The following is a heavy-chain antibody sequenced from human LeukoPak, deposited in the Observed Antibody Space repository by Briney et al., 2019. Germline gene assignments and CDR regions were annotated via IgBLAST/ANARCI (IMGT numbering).Heavy chain of an antibody. D-gene: IGHD6-13*01. V-gene: IGHV4-34*01. J-gene: IGHJ5*02. Sequence: PSETLSLTCAVYGGSFSGYYWSWIRQPPGKGLEWIGEINHSGSTNYNPSLKSRVTISVDTSKNQFFLKLSSVTAADTAVYYCARDHGIAAAGTSWFDPWGQGTLVTVSS. CDR3: ARDHGIAAAGTSWFDP. CDR2: INHSGST. CDR1: GGSFSGYY.